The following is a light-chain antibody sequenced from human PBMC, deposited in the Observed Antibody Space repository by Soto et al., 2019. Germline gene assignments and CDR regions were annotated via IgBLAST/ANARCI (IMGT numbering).Light chain of an antibody. CDR2: KAS. V-gene: IGKV1-5*03. CDR3: QQYDTYPWT. CDR1: QNIHSW. J-gene: IGKJ1*01. Sequence: DIQMAQSPSTLSASVGDTVTVTCRASQNIHSWLAWYQQKPGKAPKLLIYKASSLESGVPSRFSGSASGTEFTLTISSLQPDDRATYYCQQYDTYPWTFGQGTKVEIK.